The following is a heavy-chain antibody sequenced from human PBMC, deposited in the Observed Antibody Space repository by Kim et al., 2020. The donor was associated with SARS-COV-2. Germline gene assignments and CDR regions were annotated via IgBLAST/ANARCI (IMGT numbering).Heavy chain of an antibody. D-gene: IGHD2-15*01. CDR3: ARERKGGRWFDP. Sequence: YYADSVKGRFTRSRDNAKNSLYLQMNSLRAEDTAVYYCARERKGGRWFDPWGQGTLVTVSS. J-gene: IGHJ5*02. V-gene: IGHV3-11*01.